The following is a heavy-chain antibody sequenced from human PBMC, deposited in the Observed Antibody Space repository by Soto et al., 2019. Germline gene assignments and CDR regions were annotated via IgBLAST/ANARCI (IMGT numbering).Heavy chain of an antibody. D-gene: IGHD3-9*01. CDR3: ATTLYYDILTGYLRPPGFDP. J-gene: IGHJ5*02. V-gene: IGHV1-24*01. CDR2: FDPEHGET. CDR1: GYTLTKLS. Sequence: ASVKLSCKVSGYTLTKLSMYWVRQAPGKGLEWMGGFDPEHGETIYAQKFQGRVTVTEDTSADTAYMELSSLRSDDTAVYYCATTLYYDILTGYLRPPGFDPWGQGTLVTVSS.